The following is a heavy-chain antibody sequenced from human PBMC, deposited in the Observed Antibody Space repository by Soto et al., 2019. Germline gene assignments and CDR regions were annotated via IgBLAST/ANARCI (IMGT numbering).Heavy chain of an antibody. J-gene: IGHJ4*02. V-gene: IGHV3-23*01. CDR3: AKGGTALHFDY. D-gene: IGHD1-1*01. CDR2: ISGSGAGT. CDR1: GFTFSRYA. Sequence: PGGSLRLSCAASGFTFSRYAMSWVRQAPGKGLEWVSVISGSGAGTYYADSVKGRFTISRDNSKNTLYLQMNSLRAEDTAVYYCAKGGTALHFDYWGQGTLVTSPQ.